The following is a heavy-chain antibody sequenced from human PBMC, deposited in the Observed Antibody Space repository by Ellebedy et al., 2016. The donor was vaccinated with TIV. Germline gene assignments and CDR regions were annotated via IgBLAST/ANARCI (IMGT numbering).Heavy chain of an antibody. CDR2: IYYSGST. CDR1: GGSISSYY. D-gene: IGHD6-13*01. J-gene: IGHJ4*02. V-gene: IGHV4-59*08. Sequence: SETLSLXXTVSGGSISSYYWSWIRQPPGKGLEWIGYIYYSGSTNYNPSLKSRVTISVDTSKNQFSLKLSSVTAADTAVYYCARRGYIAAGFDYWGQGTLVTVSS. CDR3: ARRGYIAAGFDY.